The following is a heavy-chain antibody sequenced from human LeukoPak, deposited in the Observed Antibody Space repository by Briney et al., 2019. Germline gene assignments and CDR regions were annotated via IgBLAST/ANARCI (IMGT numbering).Heavy chain of an antibody. CDR3: ARGTAPAIRTLEWGTSDF. J-gene: IGHJ4*02. D-gene: IGHD3-3*01. V-gene: IGHV1-2*02. CDR2: INPDGGGT. CDR1: GYTFTDFY. Sequence: ASVKVSCKASGYTFTDFYVHWVRQAPGQGLEWMGWINPDGGGTTYSQKFQGRITMTRDTSVSTAYMELSSLRSDDSAVYYCARGTAPAIRTLEWGTSDFWGQGSLVTVSS.